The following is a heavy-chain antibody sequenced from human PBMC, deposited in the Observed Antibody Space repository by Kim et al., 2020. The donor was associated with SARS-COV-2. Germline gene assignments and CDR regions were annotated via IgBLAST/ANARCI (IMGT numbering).Heavy chain of an antibody. D-gene: IGHD4-4*01. V-gene: IGHV3-23*01. J-gene: IGHJ4*02. CDR3: AKGEYYSNYPFDY. Sequence: YAAPGKGRFTISRDNSKNTLYLQMNSLRAEDTAVYYCAKGEYYSNYPFDYWGQGTLVTVSS.